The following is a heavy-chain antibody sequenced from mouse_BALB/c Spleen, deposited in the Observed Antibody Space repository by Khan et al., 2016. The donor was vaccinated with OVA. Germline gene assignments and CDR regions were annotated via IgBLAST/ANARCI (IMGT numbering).Heavy chain of an antibody. V-gene: IGHV9-3-1*01. D-gene: IGHD3-3*01. J-gene: IGHJ3*01. CDR2: INTYTGEP. CDR3: ARGRDGAY. Sequence: QVQLQQSGPELKKPGETVKISCKASGYTFTNYGMIWVKQAPGKGLRWMGWINTYTGEPTYADDFKGRFASSLETSAITAYLQINNLKNEDTATYFCARGRDGAYWGQGTLVSVSA. CDR1: GYTFTNYG.